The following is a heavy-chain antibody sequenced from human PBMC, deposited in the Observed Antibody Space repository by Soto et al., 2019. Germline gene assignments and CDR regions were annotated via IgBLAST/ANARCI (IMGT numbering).Heavy chain of an antibody. CDR3: SRAPQTVAGAGIWY. D-gene: IGHD6-13*01. Sequence: QVQLVQSGAEVKKPGASVKVSCKASGYTFTSYGISWVRQAPGQGLEWMGWISGYNGDTNHAQKLQVRVTMTTDTSTSTAYVELRSLSSDDTAVYYCSRAPQTVAGAGIWYWGQGTLVTVSS. CDR2: ISGYNGDT. CDR1: GYTFTSYG. V-gene: IGHV1-18*04. J-gene: IGHJ4*02.